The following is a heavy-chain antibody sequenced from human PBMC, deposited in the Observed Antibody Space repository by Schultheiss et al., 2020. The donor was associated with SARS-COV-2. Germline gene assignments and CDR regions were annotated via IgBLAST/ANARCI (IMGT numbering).Heavy chain of an antibody. Sequence: SETLSLTCAVYGGSFSGYYWSWIRQPPGKGLEWIGEINHSGSTNYNPSLKSRVTISVDTSKNQFSLKLSSVTAADTAVYYCARGNGYGGYYYYYMDVWGKGTTVTVSS. J-gene: IGHJ6*03. CDR2: INHSGST. CDR3: ARGNGYGGYYYYYMDV. CDR1: GGSFSGYY. D-gene: IGHD5-18*01. V-gene: IGHV4-34*01.